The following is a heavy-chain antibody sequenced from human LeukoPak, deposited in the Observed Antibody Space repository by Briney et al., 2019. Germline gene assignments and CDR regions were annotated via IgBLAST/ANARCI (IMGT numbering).Heavy chain of an antibody. CDR1: GGSISSYY. CDR2: IYYSGST. J-gene: IGHJ4*02. V-gene: IGHV4-59*01. D-gene: IGHD4-17*01. Sequence: SETLSLTCTVSGGSISSYYWSWIRQPPGKGLEWIGYIYYSGSTNYNPSLKSRVTISVDTSENQFSLKLSSVTAADTAVYYCARHYGDYVGYDYWGQGTLVTVSS. CDR3: ARHYGDYVGYDY.